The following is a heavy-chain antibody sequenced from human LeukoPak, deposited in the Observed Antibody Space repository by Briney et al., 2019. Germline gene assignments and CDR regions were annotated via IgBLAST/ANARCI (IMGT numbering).Heavy chain of an antibody. J-gene: IGHJ4*02. CDR2: ISGSGGST. V-gene: IGHV3-23*01. D-gene: IGHD5-24*01. CDR3: AKDSVEMATTFDY. Sequence: GGSLRLSCAASGFTFSSYSMTWVRQAPGKGLEWVSAISGSGGSTYYADSVKGRFTISRDNSKNTLYLQMNSLRAEDTAVYYCAKDSVEMATTFDYWGQGTLVTVSS. CDR1: GFTFSSYS.